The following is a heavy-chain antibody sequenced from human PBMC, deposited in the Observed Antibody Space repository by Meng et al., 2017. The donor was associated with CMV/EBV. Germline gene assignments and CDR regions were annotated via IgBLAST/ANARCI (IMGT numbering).Heavy chain of an antibody. D-gene: IGHD2-2*01. Sequence: ASVKVSCKASGYTFTGYYMHWVRQAPGQRLEWMGWINPNSGGTNYAQKFQGRVTMTRDTSISTAYMELSRLRSDDTAVYYCARDRHAQKLRYCSSTSCPPGYWGQGTLVTVSS. J-gene: IGHJ4*02. CDR1: GYTFTGYY. CDR2: INPNSGGT. V-gene: IGHV1-2*02. CDR3: ARDRHAQKLRYCSSTSCPPGY.